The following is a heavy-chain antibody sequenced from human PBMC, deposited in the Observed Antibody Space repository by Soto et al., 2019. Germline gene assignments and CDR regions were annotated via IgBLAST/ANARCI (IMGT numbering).Heavy chain of an antibody. V-gene: IGHV4-59*01. D-gene: IGHD3-10*01. Sequence: SEILSLTCTVSGGFISSYHWSWIRQSPGKGLEWIAYLYYTGITNYNPSLESRVTTSVDTSRNQFFLKLSSVTAADAAVYYCARILGGLPDYYYYYMDLWGEGTTVTVSS. CDR3: ARILGGLPDYYYYYMDL. CDR2: LYYTGIT. CDR1: GGFISSYH. J-gene: IGHJ6*03.